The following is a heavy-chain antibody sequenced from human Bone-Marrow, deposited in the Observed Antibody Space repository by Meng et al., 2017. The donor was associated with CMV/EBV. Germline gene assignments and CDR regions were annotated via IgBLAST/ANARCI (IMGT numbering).Heavy chain of an antibody. V-gene: IGHV1-2*02. J-gene: IGHJ5*02. D-gene: IGHD3-3*01. CDR2: INPNSGGT. Sequence: ASVKVSCKASGYTFTSYGISWVRQAPGQGLEWMGWINPNSGGTNYAQKFQGRVTMTRDTSISTAYMELSRLRSDDTAVYYRARLRSVGVGWFHTRRPSAFDPWGQGTLVTVSS. CDR1: GYTFTSYG. CDR3: ARLRSVGVGWFHTRRPSAFDP.